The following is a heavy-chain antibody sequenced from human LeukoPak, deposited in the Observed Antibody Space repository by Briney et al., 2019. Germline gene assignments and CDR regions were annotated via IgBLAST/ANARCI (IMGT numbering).Heavy chain of an antibody. D-gene: IGHD4-11*01. Sequence: GGSLRLSCAASGFTFSSYGMHWVRQAPGKGLGWVAVIWYDGSNKYYADSVKGRFTISRDNSKNTLYLQMNSLRAEDTAGYYCAKDLGDSSMVFDYWGQGTLVTVSS. J-gene: IGHJ4*02. CDR3: AKDLGDSSMVFDY. CDR1: GFTFSSYG. CDR2: IWYDGSNK. V-gene: IGHV3-33*06.